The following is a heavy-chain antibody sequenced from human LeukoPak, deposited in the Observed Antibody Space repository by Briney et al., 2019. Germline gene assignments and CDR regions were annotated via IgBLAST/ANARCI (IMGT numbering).Heavy chain of an antibody. CDR1: GFTFSSYS. D-gene: IGHD3-3*01. V-gene: IGHV4-34*01. Sequence: AGGSLRLSCAASGFTFSSYSMNWVRQAPGKGLEWIGEINHSGSTNYNPSLKSRVTISVDTSKNQFSLKLSSVTAADTAVYYCARGRATYDFWSGYLFDYWGQGTLVTVSS. CDR3: ARGRATYDFWSGYLFDY. CDR2: INHSGST. J-gene: IGHJ4*02.